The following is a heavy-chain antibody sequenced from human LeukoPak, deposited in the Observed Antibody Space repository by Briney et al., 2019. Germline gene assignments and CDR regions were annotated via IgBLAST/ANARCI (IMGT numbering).Heavy chain of an antibody. V-gene: IGHV3-30*04. CDR1: GFTFSSYA. CDR3: ARGSSSYYASGSYSPSFDY. J-gene: IGHJ4*02. Sequence: GRSLRLSCAASGFTFSSYAMHWVRQAPGKGLEWVAVISYDGSNKYYADSVKGRFTISRDNSKNTLYLQMNSLRADDTAVYYCARGSSSYYASGSYSPSFDYWGQGTLVTVSS. D-gene: IGHD3-10*01. CDR2: ISYDGSNK.